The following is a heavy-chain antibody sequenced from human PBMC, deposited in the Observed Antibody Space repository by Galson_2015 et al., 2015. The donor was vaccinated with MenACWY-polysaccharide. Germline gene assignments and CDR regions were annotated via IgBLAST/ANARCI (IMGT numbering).Heavy chain of an antibody. J-gene: IGHJ5*02. Sequence: SVKVSCKASGYTFTGYYMHWVRQAPGQGLEWMGRINPNSGGTNYAQKFQGRVTMTRDTSISTAYMELSRLRSDDTAVYYCARDPTLGPANWFDPWGQGTLVTVSS. CDR3: ARDPTLGPANWFDP. D-gene: IGHD2-15*01. V-gene: IGHV1-2*06. CDR1: GYTFTGYY. CDR2: INPNSGGT.